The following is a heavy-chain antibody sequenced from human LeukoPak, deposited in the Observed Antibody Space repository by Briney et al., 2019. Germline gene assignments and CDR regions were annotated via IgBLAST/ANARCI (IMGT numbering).Heavy chain of an antibody. CDR1: GGSISSYY. CDR2: IYYSGST. D-gene: IGHD5-18*01. J-gene: IGHJ3*02. V-gene: IGHV4-59*01. Sequence: PSETLSLTCTVSGGSISSYYWSWIRQPPGKGLEWIGYIYYSGSTNYNPSLKSRVTISVDTSKNQFSLELSSVTAADTAVYYRARENTAMAGGAFDIWGQGTMVTVSS. CDR3: ARENTAMAGGAFDI.